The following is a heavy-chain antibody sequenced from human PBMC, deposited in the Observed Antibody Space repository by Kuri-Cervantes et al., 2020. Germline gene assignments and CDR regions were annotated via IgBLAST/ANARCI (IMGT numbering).Heavy chain of an antibody. CDR3: AYYDILTGSDSYYYYYGMDV. CDR2: INPSGGST. CDR1: GYTFTSYY. J-gene: IGHJ6*02. D-gene: IGHD3-9*01. V-gene: IGHV1-46*01. Sequence: ASLKVSCKASGYTFTSYYMHWVRQAPGQGLEWMGIINPSGGSTSYAQKFQGRVTMTRDTSTSTVYMELSSLRSEDTAVYYCAYYDILTGSDSYYYYYGMDVCGQGTTVTVSS.